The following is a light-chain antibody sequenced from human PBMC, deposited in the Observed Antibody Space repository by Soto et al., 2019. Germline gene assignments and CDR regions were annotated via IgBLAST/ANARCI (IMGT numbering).Light chain of an antibody. Sequence: QSVLTQPPSASGTPGQRVTISCSGSSSNIGSNYVYWYQQLPRTAPKLLLYRDNQRPSGVPDRFSDSKSGTSAALAISGLRSDDEADSYCAAWDDNLSGVVFGGGTKLTVL. J-gene: IGLJ2*01. CDR3: AAWDDNLSGVV. CDR1: SSNIGSNY. V-gene: IGLV1-47*01. CDR2: RDN.